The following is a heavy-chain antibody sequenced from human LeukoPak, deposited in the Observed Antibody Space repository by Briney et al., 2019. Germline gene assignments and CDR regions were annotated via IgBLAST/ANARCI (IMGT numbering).Heavy chain of an antibody. CDR1: GGTFSSYA. D-gene: IGHD5-18*01. CDR2: IIPIFGTA. J-gene: IGHJ6*03. Sequence: SVKVSCKASGGTFSSYAISWVRQAPGQGLEWMGGIIPIFGTATYAQKFQGRVTNTTDEYTSTAFMELSSLRSEDTAVYYCARGGGKELWSQRDYYYYMDVWGKGTTVTVSS. CDR3: ARGGGKELWSQRDYYYYMDV. V-gene: IGHV1-69*05.